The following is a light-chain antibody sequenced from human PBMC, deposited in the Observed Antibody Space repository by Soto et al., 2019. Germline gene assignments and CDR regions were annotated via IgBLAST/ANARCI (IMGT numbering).Light chain of an antibody. J-gene: IGKJ1*01. CDR1: QSISIW. CDR2: GTS. CDR3: QHCNDYSWT. V-gene: IGKV1-5*03. Sequence: DIHMTQSPSTLSASVGDRVTITCRASQSISIWLAWYQQKPGRAPKLLIYGTSSVESGVPSRFSGSGSGTEFTLTISSLQPDDFASYYCQHCNDYSWTFGQGTKVEV.